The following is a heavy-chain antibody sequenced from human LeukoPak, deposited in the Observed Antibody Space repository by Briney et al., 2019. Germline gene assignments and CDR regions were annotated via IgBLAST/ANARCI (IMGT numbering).Heavy chain of an antibody. CDR2: INPNSGGT. CDR1: GYTFTGYY. Sequence: ASVKVSCKASGYTFTGYYMYWVRQAPRPGIEGMGWINPNSGGTNYAQKFQGRVTMTRDPSMSTAYMELSRLRSDDTAVYYCAREGQLELRSTFDYWGQGTLVTVSS. V-gene: IGHV1-2*02. J-gene: IGHJ4*02. CDR3: AREGQLELRSTFDY. D-gene: IGHD1-7*01.